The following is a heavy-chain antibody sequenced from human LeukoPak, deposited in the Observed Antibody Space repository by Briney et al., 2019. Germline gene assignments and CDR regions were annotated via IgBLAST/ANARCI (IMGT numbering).Heavy chain of an antibody. D-gene: IGHD3-10*01. CDR3: ARDGDYGTGSYYRGCIGS. CDR2: INPNSGDT. CDR1: GYTFTGYY. Sequence: ASVKVSCKASGYTFTGYYMHWVRQAPGQGLKWMGWINPNSGDTNYAQKFQGRVTMTRDTSINTAYLDLSSLRSDDTAVYYCARDGDYGTGSYYRGCIGSWGQGTPVTVSP. V-gene: IGHV1-2*02. J-gene: IGHJ4*02.